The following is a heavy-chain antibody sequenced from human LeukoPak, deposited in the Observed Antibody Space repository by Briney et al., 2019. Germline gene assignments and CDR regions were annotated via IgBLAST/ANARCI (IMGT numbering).Heavy chain of an antibody. CDR2: IWYDGSNR. D-gene: IGHD6-13*01. Sequence: NPGGSLRLSCAASGFTFSSYGIHWVRQAPGKGLEWVALIWYDGSNRYYADSVKGRFTISRDNSMNTMYLQMNNLRAEDTAVYYCARGGPYSRTWYGNFDYWGQGTLVTVSS. CDR1: GFTFSSYG. CDR3: ARGGPYSRTWYGNFDY. J-gene: IGHJ4*02. V-gene: IGHV3-33*01.